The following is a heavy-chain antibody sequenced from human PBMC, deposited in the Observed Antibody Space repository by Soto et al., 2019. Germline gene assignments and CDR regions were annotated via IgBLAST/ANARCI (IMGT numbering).Heavy chain of an antibody. V-gene: IGHV4-34*01. D-gene: IGHD1-1*01. J-gene: IGHJ5*02. CDR2: INNSGTT. Sequence: QLQLQQWGAGLLEPSETLSLTCGISGRSFSAFYWSWIRQSPGQGLVWIGEINNSGTTHYNPSLVSRVNIWLDTFKAQLSLTVVSVTAAETARYYCARNVLQYNRMDIWGEGTLVSVSS. CDR1: GRSFSAFY. CDR3: ARNVLQYNRMDI.